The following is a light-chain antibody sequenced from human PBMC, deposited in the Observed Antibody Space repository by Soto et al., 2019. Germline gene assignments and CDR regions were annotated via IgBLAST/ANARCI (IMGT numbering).Light chain of an antibody. V-gene: IGKV3-15*01. CDR2: GAS. CDR1: QSGSTS. J-gene: IGKJ1*01. Sequence: EIVMTQSPATLSVSPGERATLSCRASQSGSTSLAWYQQKPGQAPRLLISGASTRATGVPARFSGSGSETEFTLTISSLQSEDFAVYYCQQYNNWWTFGQGTTVAIK. CDR3: QQYNNWWT.